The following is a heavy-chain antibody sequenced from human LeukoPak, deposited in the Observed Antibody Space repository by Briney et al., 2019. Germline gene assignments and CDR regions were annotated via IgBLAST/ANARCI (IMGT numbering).Heavy chain of an antibody. CDR2: IYNGVTT. Sequence: PGGSLRLSCAASGFTVSSNYMSWVRQAPGKGLDGVSVIYNGVTTYYADSVKGRFTISRDNSRNTLYLQMNSLRAEDTAVYYCARADRYGTTWYGRVDYWGQGTLVTVSS. D-gene: IGHD6-13*01. V-gene: IGHV3-53*01. CDR1: GFTVSSNY. CDR3: ARADRYGTTWYGRVDY. J-gene: IGHJ4*02.